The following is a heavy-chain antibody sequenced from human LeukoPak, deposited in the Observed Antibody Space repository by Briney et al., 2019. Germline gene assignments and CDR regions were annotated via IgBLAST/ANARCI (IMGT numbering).Heavy chain of an antibody. CDR1: GFTVSSNY. Sequence: GGSLRLSCAASGFTVSSNYMSWVRQAPGKGLEWVSVIYSGGSTYYADSVKGRFTISRDNSKNTLYLQMNSLRAEDTAVYYCARRFRGDNAFDIWGQGTMVTVSS. CDR3: ARRFRGDNAFDI. D-gene: IGHD2-21*01. V-gene: IGHV3-66*02. CDR2: IYSGGST. J-gene: IGHJ3*02.